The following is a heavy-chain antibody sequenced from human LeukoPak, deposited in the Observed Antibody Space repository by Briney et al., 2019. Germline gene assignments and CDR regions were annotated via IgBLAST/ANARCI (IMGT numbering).Heavy chain of an antibody. CDR3: AKARGIFQRFDY. V-gene: IGHV3-23*01. CDR2: ISSSGGST. CDR1: GFVFRSYA. Sequence: GGSLRLSCAASGFVFRSYAMSWVRQAPGKGLEWVSGISSSGGSTYHADSVRGRFTISRDNSKNTLYLQMNSLRAEDTAVYYCAKARGIFQRFDYWGQGTLVTVSS. J-gene: IGHJ4*02. D-gene: IGHD2-15*01.